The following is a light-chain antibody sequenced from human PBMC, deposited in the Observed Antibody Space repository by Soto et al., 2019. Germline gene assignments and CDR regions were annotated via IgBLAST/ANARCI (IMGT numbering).Light chain of an antibody. V-gene: IGLV2-18*02. CDR3: NSFTTSSNYV. CDR1: SSDIGSYNR. J-gene: IGLJ1*01. CDR2: EVN. Sequence: QCALPQPASVAWSPGHSIAISCTGTSSDIGSYNRVSWYQQPPGIAPKLIIYEVNNRPSGVPDRFSGSKSGNTASLTISGLQAEDEADYYCNSFTTSSNYVFGTGTKVTVL.